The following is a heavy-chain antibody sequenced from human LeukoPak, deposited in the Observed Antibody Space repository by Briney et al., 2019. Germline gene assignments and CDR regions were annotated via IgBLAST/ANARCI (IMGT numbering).Heavy chain of an antibody. CDR3: ARDHNYAFDN. Sequence: RGSLRLSCTASGFPFIEYSMNWVRQAPGKGLEWISYIGIDSGNTKYADSVRGRFTISADKAKNSLYLQMNSLRVEDTAVYYCARDHNYAFDNWGQGTLVSVAS. D-gene: IGHD1-1*01. J-gene: IGHJ4*02. CDR1: GFPFIEYS. CDR2: IGIDSGNT. V-gene: IGHV3-48*01.